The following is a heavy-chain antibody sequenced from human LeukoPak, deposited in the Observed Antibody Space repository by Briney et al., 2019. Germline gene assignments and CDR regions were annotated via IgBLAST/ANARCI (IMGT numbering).Heavy chain of an antibody. D-gene: IGHD3-10*01. CDR1: GFTFSSYE. CDR3: AKGPGGYFDL. J-gene: IGHJ2*01. CDR2: ISSSGSTI. Sequence: GESLRLSCAASGFTFSSYEMNWVRQAPGKGLEWVSYISSSGSTIYYADSVKGRFTISRDNAKKSLYLQMNSLRAEDTAVYYCAKGPGGYFDLWGRGTLVTVSS. V-gene: IGHV3-48*03.